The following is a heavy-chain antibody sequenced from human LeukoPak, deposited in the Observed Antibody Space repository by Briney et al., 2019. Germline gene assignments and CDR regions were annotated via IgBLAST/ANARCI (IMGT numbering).Heavy chain of an antibody. CDR1: GGSFSGYY. V-gene: IGHV4-34*01. CDR3: ARGGIAVAGGPTWFDP. CDR2: INHSGST. Sequence: PSETLSLTCAVYGGSFSGYYWSWIRQPPGKGLEWIGEINHSGSTNYNPSLKSRVTISVDTSKNQFSLKLSSVTAADTAVYYCARGGIAVAGGPTWFDPWGQGTLVTVSS. J-gene: IGHJ5*02. D-gene: IGHD6-19*01.